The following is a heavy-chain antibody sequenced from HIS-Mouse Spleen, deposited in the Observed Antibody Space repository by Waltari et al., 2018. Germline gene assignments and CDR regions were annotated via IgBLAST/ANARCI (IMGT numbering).Heavy chain of an antibody. CDR2: LYPGDSDT. Sequence: EVQLVQSGAEVKKPGESLKISCKGYGYSFTSYWIGWVRQMPGKGLDWMGILYPGDSDTGYSPSFQGQVTISAEKSISTAYLQWSSLKASDTAMYYCARRYSSSWFDYWGQGTLVTVSS. D-gene: IGHD6-13*01. J-gene: IGHJ4*02. V-gene: IGHV5-51*03. CDR1: GYSFTSYW. CDR3: ARRYSSSWFDY.